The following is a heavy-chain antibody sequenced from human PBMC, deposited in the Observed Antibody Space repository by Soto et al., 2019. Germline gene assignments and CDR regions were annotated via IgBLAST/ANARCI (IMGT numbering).Heavy chain of an antibody. J-gene: IGHJ4*02. CDR2: ISGGGGIT. V-gene: IGHV3-23*01. Sequence: GGSLRLSCAASGFTFSNYAMSWVRQAPGKGLEWVSGISGGGGITYYADSVQGRLTISRDTSMNTVYLQMNSLRAEDTAVYYCAKDHRMGSSGWSSYFDYSGQGILVTVSS. CDR1: GFTFSNYA. D-gene: IGHD6-19*01. CDR3: AKDHRMGSSGWSSYFDY.